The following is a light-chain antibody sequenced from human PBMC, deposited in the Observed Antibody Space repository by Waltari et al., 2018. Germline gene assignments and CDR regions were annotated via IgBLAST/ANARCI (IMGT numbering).Light chain of an antibody. J-gene: IGKJ4*01. CDR3: QQLKSYPLT. CDR2: AAS. V-gene: IGKV1-9*01. Sequence: DIQLTQSPSFLSASVGDRVTITCRASQGISSYLAWYQQKPGKAPNLLIHAASTLQSGVPSRFSGSGSGTEFTLTISSLQPEDFATYYCQQLKSYPLTFGGGTKVEIK. CDR1: QGISSY.